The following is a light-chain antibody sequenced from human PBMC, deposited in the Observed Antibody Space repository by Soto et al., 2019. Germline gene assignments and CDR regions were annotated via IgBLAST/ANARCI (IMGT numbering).Light chain of an antibody. J-gene: IGKJ1*01. V-gene: IGKV1-39*01. CDR2: AAS. CDR1: QSISSY. Sequence: DIQMTQSPSSLSASVGDRVTITCRASQSISSYLNWYQQKPGKAPKLLIYAASSFQSGVPSRFSGSGSGTDFTLTISSLQPEDFAIYYCQQSYSTPWTFGQGTKVESK. CDR3: QQSYSTPWT.